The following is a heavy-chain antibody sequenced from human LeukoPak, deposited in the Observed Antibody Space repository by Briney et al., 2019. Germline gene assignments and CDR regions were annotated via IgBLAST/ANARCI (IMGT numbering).Heavy chain of an antibody. V-gene: IGHV3-48*01. D-gene: IGHD2-2*01. Sequence: GGSLRLSCAASGFTFSSYSMNWVRQAPGKGLEWISYIGISSGNTKYADSVKGRFAISGDKAKNSVYLQMNSLRVEDTAVYYCARDTKYAFDNWGQGTLVTVSS. J-gene: IGHJ4*02. CDR3: ARDTKYAFDN. CDR2: IGISSGNT. CDR1: GFTFSSYS.